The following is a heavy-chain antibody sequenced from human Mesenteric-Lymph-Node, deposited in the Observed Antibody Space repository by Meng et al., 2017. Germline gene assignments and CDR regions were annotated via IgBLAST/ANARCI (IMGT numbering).Heavy chain of an antibody. Sequence: QAQMVQSGGEVKKLGASVKVSCKASGYTFTNYGITWVRQAPGQGLEWMGGINAYNGDTNYAQTLQGRVTMNTDTSTSTAYMELRSLRSDDTAVYYCARVEVGITSGDYWGQGTLVTVSS. J-gene: IGHJ4*02. CDR3: ARVEVGITSGDY. CDR1: GYTFTNYG. CDR2: INAYNGDT. D-gene: IGHD1-26*01. V-gene: IGHV1-18*01.